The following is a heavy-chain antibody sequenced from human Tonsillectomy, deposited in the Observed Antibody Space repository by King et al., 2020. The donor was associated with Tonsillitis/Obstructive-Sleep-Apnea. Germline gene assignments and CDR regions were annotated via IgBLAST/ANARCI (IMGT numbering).Heavy chain of an antibody. Sequence: QLVQSGAEVKKPAASVKVSCKASGYTFTSYGISWVRQAPGQGLEWMGGISAYNGNTNYAQKLQGRVTMTTDTSTRTVYMELRSLSLDDTAEYYCASENDFWSGFRRYMAVWGQGTTVTVSS. CDR3: ASENDFWSGFRRYMAV. J-gene: IGHJ6*03. CDR1: GYTFTSYG. D-gene: IGHD3-3*01. CDR2: ISAYNGNT. V-gene: IGHV1-18*01.